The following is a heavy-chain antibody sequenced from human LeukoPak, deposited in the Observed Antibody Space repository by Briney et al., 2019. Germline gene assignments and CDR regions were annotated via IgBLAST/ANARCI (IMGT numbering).Heavy chain of an antibody. Sequence: SETLSLTCAVYNGSLSGHFWIWIRQPPGKGLEWIGEISHTGSTNSNPSLKSRVTISIDTSKSQYSLKLNSVTAADTAVYYCARGGRGVPTARRFKAGNWFDSWGRGTLVTV. J-gene: IGHJ5*01. V-gene: IGHV4-34*01. CDR3: ARGGRGVPTARRFKAGNWFDS. CDR2: ISHTGST. D-gene: IGHD3-10*01. CDR1: NGSLSGHF.